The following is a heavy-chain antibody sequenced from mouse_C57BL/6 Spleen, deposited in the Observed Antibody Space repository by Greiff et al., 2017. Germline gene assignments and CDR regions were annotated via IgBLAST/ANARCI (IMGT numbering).Heavy chain of an antibody. CDR1: GYSITSGYY. CDR2: ISYDGSN. D-gene: IGHD1-1*01. V-gene: IGHV3-6*01. Sequence: EVKLQESGPGLVKPSQSLSLTCSVTGYSITSGYYWNWIRQFPGNKLEWMGYISYDGSNNYNPSLKNRISITRDTSKNQFFLKLNSVTTEDTATYYCAREGGYYYGSSPWYFDVWGTGTTVTVSS. CDR3: AREGGYYYGSSPWYFDV. J-gene: IGHJ1*03.